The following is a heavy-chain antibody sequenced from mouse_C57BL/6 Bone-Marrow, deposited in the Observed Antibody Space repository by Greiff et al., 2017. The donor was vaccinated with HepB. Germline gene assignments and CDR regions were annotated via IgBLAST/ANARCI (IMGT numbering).Heavy chain of an antibody. CDR2: ISSGGSYT. V-gene: IGHV5-6*02. J-gene: IGHJ4*01. D-gene: IGHD1-1*01. CDR3: ARHSNYYYGSSYGAMDY. CDR1: GFTFSSYG. Sequence: DVKLVESGGDLVKPGGSLKLSCAASGFTFSSYGMSWVRQTPDKRLEWVATISSGGSYTYYPDSVKGRFTISRDNAKNTLYLQMSSLKSEDTAMYYCARHSNYYYGSSYGAMDYWGQGTSVTVSS.